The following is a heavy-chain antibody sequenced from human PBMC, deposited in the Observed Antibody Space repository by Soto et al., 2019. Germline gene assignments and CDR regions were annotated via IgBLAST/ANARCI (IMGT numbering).Heavy chain of an antibody. CDR2: IWYDGSNK. D-gene: IGHD6-19*01. V-gene: IGHV3-33*01. Sequence: GGSLRLSCAASGFTFSSYGMHWVRQAPGKGLEWVAVIWYDGSNKYYADSVKGRFTISRDNSKNTLYLQMNSLRAEDTAVYYCGRGGVIAGAGIGKGDYGGRGPLVPVSS. J-gene: IGHJ4*02. CDR1: GFTFSSYG. CDR3: GRGGVIAGAGIGKGDY.